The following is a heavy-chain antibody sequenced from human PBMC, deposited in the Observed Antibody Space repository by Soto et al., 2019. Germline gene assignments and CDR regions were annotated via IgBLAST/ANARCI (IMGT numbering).Heavy chain of an antibody. V-gene: IGHV4-34*01. Sequence: SETLSLTCAVYGGSFSGYYWSWIRQPPGKGLEWIGEINHSGSTNYNPSLKSRVTISVDTSKNQFSLKLSSVTAADTAVYYCARGFIGYSYGYRYYFDYWGQGTLVTVSS. J-gene: IGHJ4*02. CDR1: GGSFSGYY. CDR2: INHSGST. D-gene: IGHD5-18*01. CDR3: ARGFIGYSYGYRYYFDY.